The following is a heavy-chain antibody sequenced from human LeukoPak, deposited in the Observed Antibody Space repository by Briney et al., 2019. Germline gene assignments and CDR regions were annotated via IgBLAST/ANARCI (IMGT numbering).Heavy chain of an antibody. J-gene: IGHJ4*02. Sequence: GGSLRLSCAGSGFSFSSYGMHWVRQAPGKGLEWMAFIRYDGSNKYYADSVKGRFTISRDNSKNTLYLQMNSLRAEDTAVYYWAGILCRGWGELGYWGQGTLVTVSS. CDR3: AGILCRGWGELGY. CDR2: IRYDGSNK. V-gene: IGHV3-30*02. CDR1: GFSFSSYG. D-gene: IGHD1-26*01.